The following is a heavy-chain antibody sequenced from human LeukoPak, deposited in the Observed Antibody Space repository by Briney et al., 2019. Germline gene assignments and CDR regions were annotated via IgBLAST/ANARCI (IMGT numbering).Heavy chain of an antibody. J-gene: IGHJ4*02. V-gene: IGHV4-34*01. Sequence: SSETLSLTCAVYGESFSDHYWTWIRQPPGKGLEWIGEINHSGSTTSNPSLNNRVTISVDTSKNQFSLKLTSVTAADTAVYYCARPRYGSGSLDSWGQGTLVTVSS. D-gene: IGHD3-10*01. CDR2: INHSGST. CDR1: GESFSDHY. CDR3: ARPRYGSGSLDS.